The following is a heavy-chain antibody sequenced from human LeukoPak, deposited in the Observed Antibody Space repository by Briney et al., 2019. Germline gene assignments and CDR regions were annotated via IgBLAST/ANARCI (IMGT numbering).Heavy chain of an antibody. V-gene: IGHV1-18*01. CDR1: GYTFTSYG. CDR3: ARHSSSWYSGAFDI. J-gene: IGHJ3*02. D-gene: IGHD6-13*01. CDR2: ISAYNGNT. Sequence: ASVKVSCKASGYTFTSYGISWVRQAPGQGLEWMGWISAYNGNTNYAQKLQGRVTMTTDPTTSTAYMELRSLRSDDTAVYYCARHSSSWYSGAFDIWGQGTMVTVSS.